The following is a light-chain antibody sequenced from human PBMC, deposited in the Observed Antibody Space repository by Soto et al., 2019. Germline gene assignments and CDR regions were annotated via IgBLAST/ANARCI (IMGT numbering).Light chain of an antibody. J-gene: IGLJ3*02. CDR3: NSYTSISTWV. CDR1: SSDIGNYNY. Sequence: QPVLTQPASVSGSPGQSITISCTGTSSDIGNYNYVSWFQQHPGKAPKVIIYDVSNRPSGISDRFSGSKSGNTASLTISGLQAEDEADYYCNSYTSISTWVFGGGTQLTVL. CDR2: DVS. V-gene: IGLV2-14*03.